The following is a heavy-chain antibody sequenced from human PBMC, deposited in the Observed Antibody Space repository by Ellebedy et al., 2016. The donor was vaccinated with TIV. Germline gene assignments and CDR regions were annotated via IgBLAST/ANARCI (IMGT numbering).Heavy chain of an antibody. J-gene: IGHJ4*02. Sequence: GESLKISCSVSGFNVSCHSMTWVRQAPGRGPERVSFIYSAGITYYAYSVKVRFTISRDSSKNTVYLQMNSLRAEDTAVYYCARDLRMYYCDYWGQGTLVTVSS. CDR2: IYSAGIT. CDR1: GFNVSCHS. V-gene: IGHV3-53*01. CDR3: ARDLRMYYCDY.